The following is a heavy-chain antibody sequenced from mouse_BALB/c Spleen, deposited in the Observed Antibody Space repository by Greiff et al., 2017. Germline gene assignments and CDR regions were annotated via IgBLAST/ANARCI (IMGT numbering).Heavy chain of an antibody. Sequence: EVKLVESGGGLVQPGGSLKLSCAASGFTFSSYGMSWVRQTPDKRLELVATINSNGGSTYYPDSVKGRFTISRDNAKNTLYLQMSSLKSEDTAMYYCATGGDYRDYYSMDYWGQGTTVTVSS. J-gene: IGHJ4*01. D-gene: IGHD2-14*01. CDR1: GFTFSSYG. V-gene: IGHV5-6-3*01. CDR3: ATGGDYRDYYSMDY. CDR2: INSNGGST.